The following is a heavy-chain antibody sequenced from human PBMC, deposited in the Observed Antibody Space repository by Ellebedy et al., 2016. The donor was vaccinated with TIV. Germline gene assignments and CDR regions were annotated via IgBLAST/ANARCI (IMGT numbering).Heavy chain of an antibody. CDR1: GFTFSTYG. CDR3: VLDAADNGGKLDY. Sequence: GESLKISCAASGFTFSTYGMHWVRQAPGKGLEWVAVVSYAGNNKYYADSVKGRFTISRDNSKNTLYLDMNSLRAEDTAVYYCVLDAADNGGKLDYWGQGALVTVSS. J-gene: IGHJ4*02. V-gene: IGHV3-33*08. D-gene: IGHD4-23*01. CDR2: VSYAGNNK.